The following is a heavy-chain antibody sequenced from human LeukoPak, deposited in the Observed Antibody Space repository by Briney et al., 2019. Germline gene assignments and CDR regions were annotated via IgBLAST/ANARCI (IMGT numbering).Heavy chain of an antibody. Sequence: SGTLSLTCAVSGGSISSGNWWSWVRQPPGKGLEWIGEIYHSGSTNYNPSLKSRVTISVDTSKNQFSLKLSSVTAADTAVYYCARDQKYYFDYWGQGTLVTVSS. CDR2: IYHSGST. J-gene: IGHJ4*02. CDR1: GGSISSGNW. CDR3: ARDQKYYFDY. V-gene: IGHV4-4*02.